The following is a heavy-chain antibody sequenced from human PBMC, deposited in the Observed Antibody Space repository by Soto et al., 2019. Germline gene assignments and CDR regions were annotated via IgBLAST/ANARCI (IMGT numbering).Heavy chain of an antibody. CDR1: GYTFTSYG. J-gene: IGHJ5*02. CDR3: ARGRVRIAARLWWFDP. V-gene: IGHV1-18*01. D-gene: IGHD6-6*01. CDR2: ISAYNGNT. Sequence: ASVKVSCKASGYTFTSYGISWVRQAPGQGLEWMGWISAYNGNTNYAQKLQGRVTMTTDTSTSTAYMELRSLRSDDTAVYYCARGRVRIAARLWWFDPWGQGTLSTVSS.